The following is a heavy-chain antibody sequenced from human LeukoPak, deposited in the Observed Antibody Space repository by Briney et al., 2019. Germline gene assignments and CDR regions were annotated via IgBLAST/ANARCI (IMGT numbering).Heavy chain of an antibody. CDR1: GYTLTELS. D-gene: IGHD2-2*01. CDR2: FDPEDGET. CDR3: ATDPIVVRYYGMDV. J-gene: IGHJ6*02. Sequence: ASVKFSCKVSGYTLTELSMHWVRQAPGKGLEWMGGFDPEDGETIYAQKFQGRVTMTEDTSTDTAYMELSSLRSEDTAVYYCATDPIVVRYYGMDVWGQGTTVTVSS. V-gene: IGHV1-24*01.